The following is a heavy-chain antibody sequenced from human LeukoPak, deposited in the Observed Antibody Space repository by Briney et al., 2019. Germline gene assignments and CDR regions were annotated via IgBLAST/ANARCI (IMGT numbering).Heavy chain of an antibody. CDR2: ISGSGDNT. J-gene: IGHJ3*02. CDR3: ARVGDSGAFDI. V-gene: IGHV3-64*02. CDR1: GFTFSSYA. Sequence: GGSLRLSCAASGFTFSSYAMSWVRQAPGKGLEWVSAISGSGDNTYYAGSVKGRFTVSRDISKNTLYLQMGSLRGDDMAVYYCARVGDSGAFDIWGQETMVTVSS. D-gene: IGHD3-10*01.